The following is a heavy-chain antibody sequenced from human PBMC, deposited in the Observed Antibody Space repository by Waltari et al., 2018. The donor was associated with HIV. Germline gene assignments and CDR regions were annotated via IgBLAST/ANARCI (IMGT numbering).Heavy chain of an antibody. CDR1: GFTFSSYS. J-gene: IGHJ6*02. CDR3: ARPPGVPLANYYGMDV. V-gene: IGHV3-48*02. D-gene: IGHD3-10*01. CDR2: ISSSSSTI. Sequence: EVQLVESGGGLVQPGGSLRLSCAASGFTFSSYSMNWVRQAPGKGLEWVSYISSSSSTIYYADSVKGRFTISRDNAKNSLYLQMNSLRDEDTAVYYCARPPGVPLANYYGMDVWGQGTTVTVSS.